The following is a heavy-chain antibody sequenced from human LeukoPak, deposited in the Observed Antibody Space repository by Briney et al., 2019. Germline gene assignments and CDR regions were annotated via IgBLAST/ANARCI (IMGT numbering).Heavy chain of an antibody. CDR3: ARDRYFYDSAGAYYFDY. CDR1: GFTFSSYW. D-gene: IGHD3-22*01. V-gene: IGHV3-7*05. J-gene: IGHJ4*02. Sequence: GGSLRLSCAASGFTFSSYWMSWVRRAPGKGLEWVANINQDGSEKYYVDSVKGRFTISRDNAKNSLYLQLNSLRAEDTAAYFCARDRYFYDSAGAYYFDYWGRGTLVTVSS. CDR2: INQDGSEK.